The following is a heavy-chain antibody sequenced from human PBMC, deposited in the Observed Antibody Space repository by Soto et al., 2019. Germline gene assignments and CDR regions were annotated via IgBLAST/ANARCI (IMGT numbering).Heavy chain of an antibody. Sequence: APVKVSSKASGGTFSSYAISWVRQAPGQGLEWLGGIIPIFGTANYAQEFQGRVTISADECTGTACRGLSSLRSDDTAAYYCARPALWFGEYRYAFGICRRERM. J-gene: IGHJ3*02. V-gene: IGHV1-69*13. CDR1: GGTFSSYA. D-gene: IGHD3-10*01. CDR3: ARPALWFGEYRYAFGI. CDR2: IIPIFGTA.